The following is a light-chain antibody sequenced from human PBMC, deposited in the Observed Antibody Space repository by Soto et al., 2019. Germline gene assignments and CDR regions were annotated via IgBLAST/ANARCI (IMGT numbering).Light chain of an antibody. Sequence: QSALTQPASVSGSPGQSITISCTGTSSVVGGYNYVSWYQHHPGKAPKLMIYEVSNRPSGVSNRFSGSKSGNTASLTISGLQAEDEADYYCSSYTSSSTPYVFGTGTKLTVL. J-gene: IGLJ1*01. CDR3: SSYTSSSTPYV. CDR1: SSVVGGYNY. CDR2: EVS. V-gene: IGLV2-14*01.